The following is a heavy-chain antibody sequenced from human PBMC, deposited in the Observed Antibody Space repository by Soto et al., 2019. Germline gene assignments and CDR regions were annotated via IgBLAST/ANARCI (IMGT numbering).Heavy chain of an antibody. V-gene: IGHV4-31*03. CDR1: GGSISTGGYY. CDR2: IYYSGST. J-gene: IGHJ1*01. Sequence: SETLSLTCTVSGGSISTGGYYWSWIRQHPGKGLEWIGFIYYSGSTYYNPSLKSRVTISVDSVKGRFTISRDNSKNTQYLQVNSLRAEDTAVYYCAKDQAAAGTISRYFQHWGQGTLVTVSS. CDR3: SLRAEDTAVYYCAKDQAAAGTISRYFQH. D-gene: IGHD6-13*01.